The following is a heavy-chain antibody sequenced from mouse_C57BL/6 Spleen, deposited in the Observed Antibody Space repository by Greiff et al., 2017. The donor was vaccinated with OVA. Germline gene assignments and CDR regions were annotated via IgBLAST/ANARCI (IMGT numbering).Heavy chain of an antibody. D-gene: IGHD3-2*02. V-gene: IGHV5-12*01. Sequence: DVKLVESGGGLVQPGGSLKLSCAASGFTFSDYYMYWVRQTPEKRLEWVAYISNGGGSTYYPDTVKGRFTISRDNAKNTLYLQMSRLKSEDTAMYYCARSSGDYFDYWGQGTTLTVSS. CDR3: ARSSGDYFDY. CDR1: GFTFSDYY. CDR2: ISNGGGST. J-gene: IGHJ2*01.